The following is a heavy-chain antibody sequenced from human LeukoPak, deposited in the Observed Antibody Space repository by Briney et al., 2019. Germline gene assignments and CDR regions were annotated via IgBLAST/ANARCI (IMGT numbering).Heavy chain of an antibody. CDR3: ARERDFWRLNWFDP. J-gene: IGHJ5*02. CDR2: IYTSGST. CDR1: GGSISSYY. Sequence: SETLSLTCTVSGGSISSYYWSWIRQPAGKGLEWIGRIYTSGSTNYNPSLKSRVTMSVDTSKNQFSLKLSSVTAADTAVYYCARERDFWRLNWFDPWGQGTLVTVSS. V-gene: IGHV4-4*07. D-gene: IGHD3-3*01.